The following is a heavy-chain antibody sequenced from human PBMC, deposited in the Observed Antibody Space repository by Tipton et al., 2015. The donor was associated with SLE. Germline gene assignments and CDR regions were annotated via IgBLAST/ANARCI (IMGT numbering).Heavy chain of an antibody. D-gene: IGHD2-21*01. Sequence: SLRLSCAASGFTFSSYSMNWVRQAPGKGLEWVSSIRSSSSYIYYADSVKGRFTISRDNAKNSLYLQMNSLRAEDTAVYYCASRAYCGGDCYLEYYFDYWGQGTLVTVSS. J-gene: IGHJ4*02. V-gene: IGHV3-21*01. CDR3: ASRAYCGGDCYLEYYFDY. CDR1: GFTFSSYS. CDR2: IRSSSSYI.